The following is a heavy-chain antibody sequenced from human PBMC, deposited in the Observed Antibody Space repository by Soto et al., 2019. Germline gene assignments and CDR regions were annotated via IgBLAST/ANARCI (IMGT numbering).Heavy chain of an antibody. CDR3: VKDRAYYDYVWGSYRSTHYFDY. D-gene: IGHD3-16*02. V-gene: IGHV3-64D*06. J-gene: IGHJ4*02. Sequence: GGSLRLSCSASGFTFSSYAMHWVRQAPGKGLEYVSAISSNGGSTYYADSVKGRFTISRDNSKNTLYLQMSSLRAEDTAVYYCVKDRAYYDYVWGSYRSTHYFDYWGQGTMVTVSS. CDR2: ISSNGGST. CDR1: GFTFSSYA.